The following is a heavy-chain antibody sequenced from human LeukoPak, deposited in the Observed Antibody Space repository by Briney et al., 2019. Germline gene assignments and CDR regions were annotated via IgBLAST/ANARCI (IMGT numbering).Heavy chain of an antibody. CDR3: ARDHVGDDAFDI. Sequence: ASVKVSCKASGYTFNVYYIHWVRQAPGRGLEWMGWINPNTGDTNYAQKFQGRVTMTRDTSITTAYMELSGLRSDDTAVYYCARDHVGDDAFDIWGQGTMVTVTS. V-gene: IGHV1-2*02. CDR1: GYTFNVYY. D-gene: IGHD1-26*01. J-gene: IGHJ3*02. CDR2: INPNTGDT.